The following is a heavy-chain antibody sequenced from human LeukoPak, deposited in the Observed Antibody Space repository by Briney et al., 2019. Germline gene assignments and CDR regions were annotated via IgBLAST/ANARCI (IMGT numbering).Heavy chain of an antibody. D-gene: IGHD6-6*01. CDR1: GYSFTSYW. CDR2: IYPGDSDT. CDR3: ARQGYSSSSLFDN. J-gene: IGHJ4*02. V-gene: IGHV5-51*01. Sequence: GESLKIPCKASGYSFTSYWIGWVRQMPGKGLEWMGIIYPGDSDTRYSPSFQGQVTISADKSISTAYLQWSSLQASDTAMYYCARQGYSSSSLFDNWGQGTLVTVSS.